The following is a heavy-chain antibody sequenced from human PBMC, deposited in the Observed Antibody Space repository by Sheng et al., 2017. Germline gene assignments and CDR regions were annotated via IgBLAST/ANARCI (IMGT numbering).Heavy chain of an antibody. Sequence: EVQLVESGGGLLQPGRSLRLSCAGSGFTFENYAMHWVRQAPGKGLEWVSRIDGDGSTTTYADSVKGRFTIFRDNAKNTLYLQMNSLRAEDTAVYYCVRSGVPNGFDIWGQGTMVTVSS. CDR3: VRSGVPNGFDI. V-gene: IGHV3-74*02. CDR2: IDGDGSTT. CDR1: GFTFENYA. J-gene: IGHJ3*02. D-gene: IGHD2-15*01.